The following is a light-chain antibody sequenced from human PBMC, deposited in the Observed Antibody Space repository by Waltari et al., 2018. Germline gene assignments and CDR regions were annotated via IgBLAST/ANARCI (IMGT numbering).Light chain of an antibody. CDR1: QSILYTSSKTHY. V-gene: IGKV4-1*01. CDR2: WAS. J-gene: IGKJ2*01. CDR3: QQYYSFPPYT. Sequence: DIVMTQSPDSLAVSLGERATINCKSSQSILYTSSKTHYLAGDPQKPGQPPKLLLYWASTRASGVPDRCSGSGSGTDFTLTISSLQAEDVAVYDCQQYYSFPPYTFGQGTKLEIK.